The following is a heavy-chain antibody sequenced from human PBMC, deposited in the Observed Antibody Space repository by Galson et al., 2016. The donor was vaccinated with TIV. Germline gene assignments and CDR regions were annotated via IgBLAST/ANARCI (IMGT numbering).Heavy chain of an antibody. CDR1: GFTFSSYG. CDR3: AKDRGARYSSGWYKGGMDV. CDR2: ISYDGSNK. J-gene: IGHJ6*02. Sequence: SLRLSCAASGFTFSSYGMHWVRQAPGKGLEWVAVISYDGSNKYYADSVKGRFTISRDNSKNMLYQQMNSLRAEDTAVYYCAKDRGARYSSGWYKGGMDVWGQGTTVTVSS. V-gene: IGHV3-30*18. D-gene: IGHD6-19*01.